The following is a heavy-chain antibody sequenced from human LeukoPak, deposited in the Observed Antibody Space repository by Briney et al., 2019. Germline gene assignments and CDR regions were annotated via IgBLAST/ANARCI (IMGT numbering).Heavy chain of an antibody. CDR3: XXXXVXGDYXYYYMDV. V-gene: IGHV3-9*01. Sequence: GRSLRLSCAASGFTFDDYAMHWVRQAPGKGLEWVSGISWNSGSIGYADSVKGRFTISRDNAKNSMYLQMNSPRAEDTALDDXXXXXVXGDYXYYYMDVWGKGTTVTVSS. CDR2: ISWNSGSI. J-gene: IGHJ6*03. D-gene: IGHD2-15*01. CDR1: GFTFDDYA.